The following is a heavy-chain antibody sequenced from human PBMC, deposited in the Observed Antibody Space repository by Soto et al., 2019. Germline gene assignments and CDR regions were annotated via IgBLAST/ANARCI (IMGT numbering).Heavy chain of an antibody. D-gene: IGHD3-10*01. J-gene: IGHJ6*03. Sequence: QVPLVQSGAEVKKPGSSVKVSCKASGGTFSSYTISWVRQAPGQGLEWMGRIIPILGIANYAQKFQGRVTITADKSTSTAYMELSSLRSEDTAVYYCARDYYGSGSYYAGDYYYYMDVWGKGTTVTVSS. CDR3: ARDYYGSGSYYAGDYYYYMDV. CDR1: GGTFSSYT. CDR2: IIPILGIA. V-gene: IGHV1-69*08.